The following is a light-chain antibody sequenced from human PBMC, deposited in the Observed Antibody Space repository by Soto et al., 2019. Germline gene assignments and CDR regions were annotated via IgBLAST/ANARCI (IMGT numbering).Light chain of an antibody. V-gene: IGLV1-51*01. Sequence: QSVLTQPPSVSAAPGQKVTISCSGTSSNVENNYVSWYQQLPGTAPKLLIYDDNKRPSGIPDRFSGSKSGTSATLGITGLQTGDEADYYCGTWDTTLSAVVFGGGTQLTVL. CDR1: SSNVENNY. CDR2: DDN. CDR3: GTWDTTLSAVV. J-gene: IGLJ2*01.